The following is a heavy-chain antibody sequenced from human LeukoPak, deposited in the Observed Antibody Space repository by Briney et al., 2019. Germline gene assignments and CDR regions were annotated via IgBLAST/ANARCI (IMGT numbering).Heavy chain of an antibody. CDR2: IYYSGST. CDR1: GGSISSGDYY. Sequence: SQTLSLTCTVSGGSISSGDYYWSWIRQPPGKGLEWIGYIYYSGSTYYNPSLKSRATISVDTSKNQFSLKLSSVTAADTAVYYCARGRNHYYYYMDVWGKGTTVTVSS. J-gene: IGHJ6*03. CDR3: ARGRNHYYYYMDV. V-gene: IGHV4-30-4*08. D-gene: IGHD1-14*01.